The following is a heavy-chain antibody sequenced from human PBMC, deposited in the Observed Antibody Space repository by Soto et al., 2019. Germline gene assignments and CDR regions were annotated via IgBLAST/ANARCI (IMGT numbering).Heavy chain of an antibody. CDR3: EKGTWGIAIDES. CDR1: GFTFSSYW. CDR2: IKQDGSEK. D-gene: IGHD6-13*01. Sequence: GGSLRFSCAASGFTFSSYWMSWVRQAPGKGLEWVANIKQDGSEKYYVDSVKGRFTISRDNAKNSLYLQMNSLRAEDTAVYYCEKGTWGIAIDESWGQGTLVTVSS. V-gene: IGHV3-7*01. J-gene: IGHJ5*02.